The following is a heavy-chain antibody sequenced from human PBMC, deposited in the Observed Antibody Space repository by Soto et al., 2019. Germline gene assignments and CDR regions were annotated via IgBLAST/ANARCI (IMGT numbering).Heavy chain of an antibody. J-gene: IGHJ4*02. CDR3: ARGPSSLTRFDY. D-gene: IGHD2-2*01. CDR1: GFTFSSYA. CDR2: ISYHGSNK. Sequence: QVQLVESGGGVVQPGRSLRLSCAASGFTFSSYALHWVRQAPGKGLEWVVAISYHGSNKYYADSVKGRITISRDNSKNTLYLQMNSLRAEDTAVYYCARGPSSLTRFDYWGQGTLVTVSS. V-gene: IGHV3-30-3*01.